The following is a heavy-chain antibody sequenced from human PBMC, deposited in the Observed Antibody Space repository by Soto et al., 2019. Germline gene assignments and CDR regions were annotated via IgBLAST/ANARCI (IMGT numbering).Heavy chain of an antibody. CDR1: GLTFSGNA. J-gene: IGHJ5*01. V-gene: IGHV3-23*01. D-gene: IGHD3-22*01. CDR2: ISDSGGST. CDR3: AKDESRVVVPDNWSDS. Sequence: PGGSLRLSCAASGLTFSGNAMSWVRQSPGKGLEWVSTISDSGGSTYYADSVKGRFTISRDNSKNTLYLQMNSLRAEDTAVYYCAKDESRVVVPDNWSDSWGQGTLVTVSS.